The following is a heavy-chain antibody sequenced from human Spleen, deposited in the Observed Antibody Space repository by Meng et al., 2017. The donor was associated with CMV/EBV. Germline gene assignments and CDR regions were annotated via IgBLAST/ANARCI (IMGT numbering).Heavy chain of an antibody. V-gene: IGHV3-7*01. CDR2: IKQDGSEK. CDR1: GFTFSSYG. J-gene: IGHJ4*02. CDR3: ARASITIFGVVKVYFDY. D-gene: IGHD3-3*01. Sequence: GESLKISCAASGFTFSSYGMHWVRQAPGKGLEWVANIKQDGSEKYYVDSVKGRFTISRDNAKNSLYLQMNSLRAEDTAVYYCARASITIFGVVKVYFDYWGQGTLVTSPQ.